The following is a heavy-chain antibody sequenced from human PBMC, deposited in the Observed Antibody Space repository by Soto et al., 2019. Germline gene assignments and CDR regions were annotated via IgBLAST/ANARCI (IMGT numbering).Heavy chain of an antibody. Sequence: QLQLQESGPGLVKPSETLSLTCTVSGGSISSSSYYWGWIRQPPGKGLEGIGSIYYSGSTSYNQSLKSRVTISVDTSKIQFSLTLSSVTAADTAVYYCAREGSYGRGPGWYFDLWGRGTLVTVSS. CDR3: AREGSYGRGPGWYFDL. J-gene: IGHJ2*01. CDR1: GGSISSSSYY. D-gene: IGHD3-10*02. CDR2: IYYSGST. V-gene: IGHV4-39*02.